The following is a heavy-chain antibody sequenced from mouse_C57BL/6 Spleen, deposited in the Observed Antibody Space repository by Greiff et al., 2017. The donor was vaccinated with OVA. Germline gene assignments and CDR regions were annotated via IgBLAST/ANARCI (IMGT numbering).Heavy chain of an antibody. CDR2: IYPGDGDT. J-gene: IGHJ2*01. D-gene: IGHD2-5*01. Sequence: QVQLKESGPELVKPGASVKISCKASGYAFSSSWMNWVKQRPGKGLEWIGRIYPGDGDTNYNGKFKGKATLTADKSSSTAYMQLSSLTSEDSAVYFCARWDYYSNYGSNWGQGTTLTVSS. CDR3: ARWDYYSNYGSN. V-gene: IGHV1-82*01. CDR1: GYAFSSSW.